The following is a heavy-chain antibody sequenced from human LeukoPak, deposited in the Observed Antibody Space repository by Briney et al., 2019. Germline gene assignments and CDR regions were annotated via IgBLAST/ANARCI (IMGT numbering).Heavy chain of an antibody. V-gene: IGHV4-34*01. CDR2: INHSGST. CDR3: ARGMVGLGY. J-gene: IGHJ4*02. CDR1: GGSFSGYY. D-gene: IGHD2-15*01. Sequence: TPSETLSLTCAVYGGSFSGYYWSWIRQPPGKGLEWIGEINHSGSTNYNPSLKSRVTISVDTSKNQSSLKLSSVTAADTAVYYCARGMVGLGYWGQGTLVTVSS.